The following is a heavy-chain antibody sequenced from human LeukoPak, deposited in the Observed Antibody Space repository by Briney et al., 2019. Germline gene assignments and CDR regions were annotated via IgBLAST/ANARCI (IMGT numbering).Heavy chain of an antibody. CDR2: IRYDGSNK. CDR1: GFIFSTYG. D-gene: IGHD2-15*01. J-gene: IGHJ4*02. Sequence: PGGSLRLSCAASGFIFSTYGMHWVRQAPGKGLEWVTFIRYDGSNKYYADSVKGRFTISRDNSKNTLYLQINSLRPEDTAVYYCAKGNSRCSDGICPFDHWGQGALVTVSS. CDR3: AKGNSRCSDGICPFDH. V-gene: IGHV3-30*02.